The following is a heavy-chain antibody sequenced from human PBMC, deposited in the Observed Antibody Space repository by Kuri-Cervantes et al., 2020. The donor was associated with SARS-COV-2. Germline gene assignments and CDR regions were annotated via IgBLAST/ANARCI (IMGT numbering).Heavy chain of an antibody. D-gene: IGHD6-13*01. V-gene: IGHV3-48*03. J-gene: IGHJ3*02. CDR2: ISSSGSTI. Sequence: GGSLRLSCAASGFTFSSYEMNWVRQAPGKGLEWVSYISSSGSTIYYADSVKGRFTISRDNAKNSLYLQMNSLRAEDTAVYHCARGSRYSSSWRAFDIWGQGTMVTVSS. CDR3: ARGSRYSSSWRAFDI. CDR1: GFTFSSYE.